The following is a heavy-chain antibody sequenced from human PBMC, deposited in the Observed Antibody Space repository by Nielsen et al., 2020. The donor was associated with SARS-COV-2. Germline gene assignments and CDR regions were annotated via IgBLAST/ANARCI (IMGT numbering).Heavy chain of an antibody. D-gene: IGHD2-2*01. J-gene: IGHJ6*02. Sequence: GGSLRLSCAASGFTFSSYAMHWVRQAPGKGLEWVAVISYDGSNKYYADSVKGRFTISRDNSKNTLYLQMNSLRAEDTAVYYCARVCSTSCYLRGMDVWGQGTTVTVSS. CDR3: ARVCSTSCYLRGMDV. CDR1: GFTFSSYA. V-gene: IGHV3-30-3*01. CDR2: ISYDGSNK.